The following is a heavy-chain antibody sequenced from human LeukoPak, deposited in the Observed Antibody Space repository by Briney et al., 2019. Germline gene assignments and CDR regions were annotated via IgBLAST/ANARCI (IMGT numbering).Heavy chain of an antibody. CDR3: ARDLGQYYDTSDNWFDP. Sequence: GGSLRLSCAASGFTFGNYWMHWVRQAPGKGLVWVSRINSDGINTSYADSVKGRFTISRDDAKNTLNLQMNSLRAEDTAVYYCARDLGQYYDTSDNWFDPWGQGTLVTVSS. J-gene: IGHJ5*02. V-gene: IGHV3-74*01. CDR2: INSDGINT. CDR1: GFTFGNYW. D-gene: IGHD3-22*01.